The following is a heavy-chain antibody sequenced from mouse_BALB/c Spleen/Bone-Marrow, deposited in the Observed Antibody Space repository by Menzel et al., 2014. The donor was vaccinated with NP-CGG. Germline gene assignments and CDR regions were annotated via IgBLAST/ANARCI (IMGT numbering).Heavy chain of an antibody. V-gene: IGHV7-1*02. J-gene: IGHJ4*01. CDR1: GFTFSDFY. CDR2: SRNKANDYTT. Sequence: EVKLMESGGGLVQPGGSLRLSCATSGFTFSDFYMEWVRQPPGKRLEWIAASRNKANDYTTEYSASVKGRFIVSRDTSQSILYLQMNALRAEDTAIYCCARDARRDAMEYWGQGPSVTVSS. CDR3: ARDARRDAMEY.